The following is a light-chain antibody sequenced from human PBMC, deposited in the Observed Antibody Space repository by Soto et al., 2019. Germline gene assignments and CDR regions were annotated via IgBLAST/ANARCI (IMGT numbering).Light chain of an antibody. CDR1: QSVSSN. CDR3: QQRSKWRT. CDR2: GAS. J-gene: IGKJ1*01. Sequence: EIVLTQSPATLSLSPGERATLSCRASQSVSSNLAWYQQKPGQAPRLLIYGASTRATGIPARFSGSGSGTDYTLTISSLEPEDFAVYYCQQRSKWRTFGQGTKVDI. V-gene: IGKV3-11*01.